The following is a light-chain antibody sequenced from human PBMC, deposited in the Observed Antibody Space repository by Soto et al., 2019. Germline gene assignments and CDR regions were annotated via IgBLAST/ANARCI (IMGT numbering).Light chain of an antibody. Sequence: DIQMTQSPSTLSASVGDRVTITCRASESISSWLAWFQQKPGRAPKLLIYKASILESGVSSRFSGSESGTEFTLTISRLQTDDLASYFCQQYSTKWTFGQGTKGEIK. CDR2: KAS. J-gene: IGKJ1*01. CDR1: ESISSW. CDR3: QQYSTKWT. V-gene: IGKV1-5*03.